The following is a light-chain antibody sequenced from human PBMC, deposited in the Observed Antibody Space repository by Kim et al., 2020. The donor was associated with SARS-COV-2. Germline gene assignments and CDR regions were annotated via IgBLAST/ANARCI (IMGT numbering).Light chain of an antibody. CDR2: AKN. V-gene: IGLV3-19*01. CDR1: NLRSFY. Sequence: SSELTQDPAVSVALGQTVRVTCQGDNLRSFYASWYRQKPGQAPVLVIYAKNNRPSGIPDRFSGSSSGNTASLTITGAQAQDEADYYCTSRDSSGTRLVFGGGTQLTVL. CDR3: TSRDSSGTRLV. J-gene: IGLJ2*01.